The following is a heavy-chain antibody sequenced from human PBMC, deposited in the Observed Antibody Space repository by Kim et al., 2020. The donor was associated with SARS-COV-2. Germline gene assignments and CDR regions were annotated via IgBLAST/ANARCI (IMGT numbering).Heavy chain of an antibody. CDR3: ARSRRGCSSDTCYSDFDY. V-gene: IGHV7-4-1*02. J-gene: IGHJ4*01. CDR2: ISTKTGNP. D-gene: IGHD2-15*01. Sequence: ASVKVSCKASGYTFTDYAITWMRQAPGQGPEWLGWISTKTGNPAYAQGFTGRFAFSLDTSASTAFLQLISLGSEDTAVYYCARSRRGCSSDTCYSDFDYW. CDR1: GYTFTDYA.